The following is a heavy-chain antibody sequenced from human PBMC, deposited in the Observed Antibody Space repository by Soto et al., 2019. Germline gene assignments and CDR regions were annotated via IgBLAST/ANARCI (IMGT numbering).Heavy chain of an antibody. Sequence: GGSLRLSCAASGFTFSSYAMSWVRQAPGKGLEWVSAISGSGGSTYYADSVKGRFTISRDNSKNTLYLQMNSLRAEDTAVYHCAFTRGSGGSFYPGVCAFDIWGQGTMVTVSS. D-gene: IGHD2-15*01. J-gene: IGHJ3*02. CDR2: ISGSGGST. CDR1: GFTFSSYA. CDR3: AFTRGSGGSFYPGVCAFDI. V-gene: IGHV3-23*01.